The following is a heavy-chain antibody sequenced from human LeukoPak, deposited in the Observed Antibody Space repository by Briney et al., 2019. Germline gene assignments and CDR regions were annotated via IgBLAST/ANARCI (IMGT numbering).Heavy chain of an antibody. Sequence: PGGSLRLSCAASGFTFSSYSVNWVRQAPGKGLEWVSSISSSSTYIYYADPVKGRFTISRDNTKNSLYLQMYSLRAEDTAVYYCARDVSSSLNYWGQGTLVTVSS. V-gene: IGHV3-21*01. CDR3: ARDVSSSLNY. D-gene: IGHD6-13*01. CDR2: ISSSSTYI. J-gene: IGHJ4*02. CDR1: GFTFSSYS.